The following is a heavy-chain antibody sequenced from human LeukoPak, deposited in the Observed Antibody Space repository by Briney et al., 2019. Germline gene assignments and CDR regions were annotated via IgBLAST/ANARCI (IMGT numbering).Heavy chain of an antibody. D-gene: IGHD1-14*01. Sequence: ASVKVSCKVSGYTLTELSMHWVRQAPGKGLEWMGGFDPEDGETIYAQKFQGRVTMTEDTSTDTAYMELSSLRSEDAAVYYCARHRGKTNHFDYWGQGTLVTVSS. CDR3: ARHRGKTNHFDY. CDR1: GYTLTELS. V-gene: IGHV1-24*01. CDR2: FDPEDGET. J-gene: IGHJ4*02.